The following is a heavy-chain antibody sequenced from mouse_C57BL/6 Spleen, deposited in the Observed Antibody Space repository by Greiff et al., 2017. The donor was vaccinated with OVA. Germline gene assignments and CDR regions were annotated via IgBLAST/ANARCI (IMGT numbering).Heavy chain of an antibody. J-gene: IGHJ4*01. CDR1: GFTFSSYA. Sequence: DVHLVESGGGLVKPGGSLKLSCAASGFTFSSYAMSWVRQTPEKRLEWVATISDGGSYTYYPDNVKGRFTISRDNAKNNLYLQMGHLKSEDTAMYYCARGGLGRMDYWGQGTSVTVSS. CDR3: ARGGLGRMDY. CDR2: ISDGGSYT. V-gene: IGHV5-4*01. D-gene: IGHD4-1*01.